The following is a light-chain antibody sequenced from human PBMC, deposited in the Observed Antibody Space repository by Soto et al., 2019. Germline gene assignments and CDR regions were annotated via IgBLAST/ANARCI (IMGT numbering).Light chain of an antibody. CDR1: SSNIGNNY. CDR3: GTWDSSLSVGL. J-gene: IGLJ3*02. V-gene: IGLV1-51*01. CDR2: DNN. Sequence: SVLTQPPSVSAAPGQKVTISCSGSSSNIGNNYVSWYQQLPGTAPKLLIYDNNNRPSGIPDRFSGSKSGTSATLGITGLQTGDEADYYCGTWDSSLSVGLFGGGTKLTVL.